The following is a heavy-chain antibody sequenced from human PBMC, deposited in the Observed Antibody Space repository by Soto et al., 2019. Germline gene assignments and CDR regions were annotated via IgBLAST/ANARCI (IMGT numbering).Heavy chain of an antibody. CDR3: ARENYDFWSGYPNYYYYMDV. CDR2: ISAYNGNT. D-gene: IGHD3-3*01. J-gene: IGHJ6*03. CDR1: GYTFTSHG. V-gene: IGHV1-18*01. Sequence: ASVKVSCKASGYTFTSHGISWVRQAPGQGLEWMGWISAYNGNTNYAQKLQGRVTMTTDTSTSTAYMELRSLRSDDTAVYYCARENYDFWSGYPNYYYYMDVWGKGTTVTVSS.